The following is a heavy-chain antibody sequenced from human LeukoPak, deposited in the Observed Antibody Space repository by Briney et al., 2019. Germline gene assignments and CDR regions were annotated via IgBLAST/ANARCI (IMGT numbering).Heavy chain of an antibody. J-gene: IGHJ5*02. D-gene: IGHD1-26*01. V-gene: IGHV4-30-4*08. CDR1: GDSISSGDYY. CDR3: ARDRAEAWEPANNWFDP. Sequence: SSQTLSLTCTVSGDSISSGDYYWSWLRQPPGKGLEWIGYIFYSGSTYYNPSLKSRLTISVDTSKNQFSLKLSSVTAADTAVYYCARDRAEAWEPANNWFDPWGQGTLVTVSS. CDR2: IFYSGST.